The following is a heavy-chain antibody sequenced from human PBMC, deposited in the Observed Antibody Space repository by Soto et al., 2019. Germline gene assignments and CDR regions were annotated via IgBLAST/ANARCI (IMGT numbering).Heavy chain of an antibody. Sequence: EVQLVESGGGLVQPGGSLRLSCAASGFTFSSYSMNWVRQAPGKGLEWVAYISSSRSTIYYADSVKGRFTISRDNSKNSMYLKMNSLRAEDTAVYYCARHPERIAEIGWFDPWGQGTLVTVSS. CDR3: ARHPERIAEIGWFDP. D-gene: IGHD6-13*01. J-gene: IGHJ5*02. V-gene: IGHV3-48*01. CDR1: GFTFSSYS. CDR2: ISSSRSTI.